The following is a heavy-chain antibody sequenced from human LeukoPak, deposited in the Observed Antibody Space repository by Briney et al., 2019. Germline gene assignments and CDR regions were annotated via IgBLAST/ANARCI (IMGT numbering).Heavy chain of an antibody. V-gene: IGHV3-33*01. CDR3: AITDTAMVPVDY. Sequence: PGGSLRLSCAASGFTFSSYGMHWVRQAPGKGLEWVAVIWYDGSNKYYADSVKGRFTISRDNSKNTLYLQMNSLRAEDTAVYYCAITDTAMVPVDYGGQGALVTVSS. J-gene: IGHJ4*02. CDR1: GFTFSSYG. D-gene: IGHD5-18*01. CDR2: IWYDGSNK.